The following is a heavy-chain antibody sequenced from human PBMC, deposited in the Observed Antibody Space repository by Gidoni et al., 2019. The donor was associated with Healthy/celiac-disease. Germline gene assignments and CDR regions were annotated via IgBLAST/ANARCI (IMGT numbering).Heavy chain of an antibody. Sequence: VQLVQSGAEVKKPGSSVKVSCKADGGTFSSYALSWVRQAPGQGLEWLGGIIPSFGTANYAQKFQGRVTITADESTSTAYMELSSLRSEDTAVYYCARDDRSGSYYGDYWGQGTLVTVSS. CDR1: GGTFSSYA. D-gene: IGHD1-26*01. CDR2: IIPSFGTA. V-gene: IGHV1-69*01. J-gene: IGHJ4*02. CDR3: ARDDRSGSYYGDY.